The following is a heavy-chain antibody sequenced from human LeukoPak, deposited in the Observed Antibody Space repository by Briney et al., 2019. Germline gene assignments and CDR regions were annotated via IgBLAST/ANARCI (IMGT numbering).Heavy chain of an antibody. CDR2: INHSGST. V-gene: IGHV4-34*01. D-gene: IGHD6-6*01. CDR1: GGSFSGYY. Sequence: PSETLSLTCAVYGGSFSGYYWSWIRQPPGKGLEWIGEINHSGSTNYNPSLKSRVTISVDTSKNQFSLKLSSVTAADTAVYYCARGRSIAARLPRRYFDYWGQGTLVTVSS. J-gene: IGHJ4*02. CDR3: ARGRSIAARLPRRYFDY.